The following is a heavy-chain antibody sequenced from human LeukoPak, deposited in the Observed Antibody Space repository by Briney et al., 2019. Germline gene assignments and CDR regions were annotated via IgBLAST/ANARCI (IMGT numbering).Heavy chain of an antibody. CDR1: GFTLRNYV. J-gene: IGHJ4*02. V-gene: IGHV3-30-3*01. D-gene: IGHD3-10*01. Sequence: GGSLRLSCAASGFTLRNYVIHWVRQAPGRGLEWVAVTSSDLNVKLYADSVKGRFTISRDNSRSTLYLQMNSLRPEDTAIYYCAREGYYGSGSPPSLYFDYWGQGTLVTVSS. CDR3: AREGYYGSGSPPSLYFDY. CDR2: TSSDLNVK.